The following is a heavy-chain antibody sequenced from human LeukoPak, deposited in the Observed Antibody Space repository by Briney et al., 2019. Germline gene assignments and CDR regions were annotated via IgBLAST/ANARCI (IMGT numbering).Heavy chain of an antibody. CDR3: ARLRIGSNYLLNFGMDV. V-gene: IGHV3-48*01. D-gene: IGHD5-24*01. CDR1: GFTFSSYS. CDR2: ITTSGTGM. Sequence: GGSLTLSCAASGFTFSSYSMSWGRQAPGKGRGWVSHITTSGTGMTYANSVEGRLSISRDNSTNTLFLQMNSLRAEDTAIYYCARLRIGSNYLLNFGMDVWGQGTTVTVSS. J-gene: IGHJ6*02.